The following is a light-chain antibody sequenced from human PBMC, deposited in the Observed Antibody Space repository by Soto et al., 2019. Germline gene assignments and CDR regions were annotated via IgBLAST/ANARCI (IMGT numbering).Light chain of an antibody. CDR2: DAS. V-gene: IGKV3-11*01. CDR3: QQYDNWPPYT. CDR1: QSVSSY. Sequence: IVFTQSPATLSLFPSQRHTLSFSFSQSVSSYLAWYQQKPGQAPRLLIYDASNRATGIPARFSGSGSGTEFTLTISSLQSEDVAVYYCQQYDNWPPYTFGQGTKVDIK. J-gene: IGKJ2*01.